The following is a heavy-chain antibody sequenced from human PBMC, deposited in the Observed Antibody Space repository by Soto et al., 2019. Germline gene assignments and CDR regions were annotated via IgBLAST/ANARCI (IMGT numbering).Heavy chain of an antibody. CDR2: ISSSSSTI. J-gene: IGHJ6*02. Sequence: PGGSLRLSCAASGFTFSTFGMNWVRQPPGKGLEWVSYISSSSSTIYYADSVKGRFTISRDNAKSTLYLQMNGLRAEDTALYYCAKGRSYYYYYGVDVWGQGTTVTVSS. V-gene: IGHV3-48*01. CDR3: AKGRSYYYYYGVDV. CDR1: GFTFSTFG.